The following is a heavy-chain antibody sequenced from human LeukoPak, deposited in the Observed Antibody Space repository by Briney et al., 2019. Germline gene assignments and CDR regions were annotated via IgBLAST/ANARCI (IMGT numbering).Heavy chain of an antibody. CDR3: TIYSPFDY. CDR2: IKSKTDGGTT. V-gene: IGHV3-15*01. J-gene: IGHJ4*02. Sequence: WIRQPPGKGLEWVGRIKSKTDGGTTDYAAPVKGRFTISRDDSKNTLYLQMNSLKTEDTAVYYCTIYSPFDYWGQGTLVTVSS. D-gene: IGHD5-12*01.